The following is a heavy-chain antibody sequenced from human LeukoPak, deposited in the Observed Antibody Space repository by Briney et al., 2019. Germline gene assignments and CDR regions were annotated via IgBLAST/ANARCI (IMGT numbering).Heavy chain of an antibody. CDR1: GGSFSGYY. CDR3: ARGAFDTNYDILTGYSYEYNWFDP. CDR2: INHSGST. J-gene: IGHJ5*02. V-gene: IGHV4-34*01. D-gene: IGHD3-9*01. Sequence: SGTLSLTCAVYGGSFSGYYWSWIRQPPGKGLEWIGEINHSGSTNYNPSLKSRVTISVDTSKNQFSLKLSSVTAADTAVYYCARGAFDTNYDILTGYSYEYNWFDPWGQGTLVTVSS.